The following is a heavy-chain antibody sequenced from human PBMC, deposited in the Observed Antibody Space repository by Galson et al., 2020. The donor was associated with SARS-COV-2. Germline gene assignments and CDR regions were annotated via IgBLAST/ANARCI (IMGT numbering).Heavy chain of an antibody. CDR3: ASAPRYSSGWYLGYFDY. Sequence: GGSLRLSCAASGFTFSSYAMHWVRQPPGKGLEWVAVISYDGSNKYYADSVKGRFTISRDNSKNTLYLQMNSLRAEDTAVYYCASAPRYSSGWYLGYFDYWGQGTLVTVSS. D-gene: IGHD6-19*01. CDR1: GFTFSSYA. V-gene: IGHV3-30*04. J-gene: IGHJ4*02. CDR2: ISYDGSNK.